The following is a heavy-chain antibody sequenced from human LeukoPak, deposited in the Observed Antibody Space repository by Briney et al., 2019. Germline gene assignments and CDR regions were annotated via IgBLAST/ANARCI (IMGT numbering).Heavy chain of an antibody. V-gene: IGHV3-23*01. J-gene: IGHJ4*02. CDR2: ISGSGGST. CDR3: AKHATEGGSSSTSSWDY. Sequence: GGSLRLSCAASGFTVSSNYMSWVRQAPGKGLEWVSAISGSGGSTYYADSVKGRFTISRDNSKNTLYLQMNSLRAEDTAIYYCAKHATEGGSSSTSSWDYWGQGTLVTVSS. D-gene: IGHD2-2*01. CDR1: GFTVSSNY.